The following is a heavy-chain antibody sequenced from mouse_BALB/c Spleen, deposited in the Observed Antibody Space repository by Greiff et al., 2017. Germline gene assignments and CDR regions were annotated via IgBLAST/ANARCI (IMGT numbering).Heavy chain of an antibody. J-gene: IGHJ4*01. D-gene: IGHD2-3*01. CDR3: ARSDGFYYAMDY. CDR2: IDPFNGGT. Sequence: EVQRVESGPELMKPGASVKISCKASGYSFTSYYMHWVKQSHGKSLEWIGYIDPFNGGTSYNQKFKGKATLTVDKSSSTAYMHLSSLTSEDSAVYYCARSDGFYYAMDYWGQGTSVTVSS. V-gene: IGHV1S135*01. CDR1: GYSFTSYY.